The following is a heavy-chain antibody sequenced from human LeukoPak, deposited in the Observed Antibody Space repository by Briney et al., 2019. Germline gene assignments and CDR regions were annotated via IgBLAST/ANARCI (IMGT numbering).Heavy chain of an antibody. Sequence: GESLKISRKGSGYSFTSYWIGWVRQMPGKGLEWMGIIHPSDSDTRNNPSFQGQVTISADKSISTAYLHWSSLKASDTAMYYCARLYVSGGYYYFDYWGQGTLVTVSS. CDR3: ARLYVSGGYYYFDY. V-gene: IGHV5-51*01. CDR2: IHPSDSDT. J-gene: IGHJ4*02. D-gene: IGHD3-22*01. CDR1: GYSFTSYW.